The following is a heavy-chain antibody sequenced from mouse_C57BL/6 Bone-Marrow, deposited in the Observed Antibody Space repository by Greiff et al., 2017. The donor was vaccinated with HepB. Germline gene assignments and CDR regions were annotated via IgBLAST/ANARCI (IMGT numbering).Heavy chain of an antibody. CDR1: GYTFTSYW. V-gene: IGHV1-5*01. D-gene: IGHD2-2*01. J-gene: IGHJ4*01. Sequence: EVKLVESGTVLARPGASVKMSCKTSGYTFTSYWMHWVKQRPGQGLEWIGAIYPGNSDTSYNQKFKGKAKLTAVTSASTAYMELSSLTNEDSAVYYCTNMVTTDGGAMDYWGQGTSVTVSS. CDR2: IYPGNSDT. CDR3: TNMVTTDGGAMDY.